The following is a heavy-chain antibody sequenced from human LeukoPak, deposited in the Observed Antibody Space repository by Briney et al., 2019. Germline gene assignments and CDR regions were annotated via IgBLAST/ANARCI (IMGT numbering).Heavy chain of an antibody. D-gene: IGHD3-3*01. J-gene: IGHJ4*02. CDR3: ARVRYYDFWSGYYNFDY. CDR1: GYTFTSYG. Sequence: SVKVSCKASGYTFTSYGISWVRQAPGQGLEWMGGIIPIFGTANYAQKFQGRVTITADESTSTAYMELSSLRSEDTAVYYCARVRYYDFWSGYYNFDYWGQGTLVTVSS. CDR2: IIPIFGTA. V-gene: IGHV1-69*13.